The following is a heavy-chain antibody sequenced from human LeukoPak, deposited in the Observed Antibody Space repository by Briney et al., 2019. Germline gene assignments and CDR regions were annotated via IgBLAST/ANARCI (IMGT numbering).Heavy chain of an antibody. Sequence: GGSLRLSCAASGSSLASYDMNWVRQAPGKGLEWVSSISFSSTYIYYRASVKGRFTISRDNAKNSLYLEMNNLRDEDTAVYYCARADCPSSTCYLRRSWFDPWGQGTLVTVSS. CDR2: ISFSSTYI. CDR3: ARADCPSSTCYLRRSWFDP. D-gene: IGHD2-2*01. CDR1: GSSLASYD. V-gene: IGHV3-21*06. J-gene: IGHJ5*02.